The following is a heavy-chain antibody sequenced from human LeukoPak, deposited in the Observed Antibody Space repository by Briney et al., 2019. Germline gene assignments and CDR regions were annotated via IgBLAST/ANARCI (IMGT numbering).Heavy chain of an antibody. CDR2: ISSSSSYI. J-gene: IGHJ4*02. CDR1: RFTFTDYT. D-gene: IGHD5-18*01. CDR3: AKVGGYRFGHGDY. Sequence: TAGGSLRLSCAASRFTFTDYTMNWVRQAPGKGLEWVSSISSSSSYINYADSVKGRFTISRDNAKNSVYLQMNSLRAEDTAVYYCAKVGGYRFGHGDYWGQGTLVTVSS. V-gene: IGHV3-21*01.